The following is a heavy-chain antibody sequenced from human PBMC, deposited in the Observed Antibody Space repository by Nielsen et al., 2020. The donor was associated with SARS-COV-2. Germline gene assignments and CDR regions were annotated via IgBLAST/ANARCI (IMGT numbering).Heavy chain of an antibody. CDR2: ISGSGDRT. CDR3: AKDFYGSVADFFGN. V-gene: IGHV3-23*01. J-gene: IGHJ4*02. CDR1: GFTFSNSA. Sequence: GGSLRLSCTASGFTFSNSAMSWVRQTSGKGLEWVSSISGSGDRTDYADSVKGRVIISRDNSKNTLHLQMNSLRAEDTALYFCAKDFYGSVADFFGNWGQGTLVTVSS. D-gene: IGHD2/OR15-2a*01.